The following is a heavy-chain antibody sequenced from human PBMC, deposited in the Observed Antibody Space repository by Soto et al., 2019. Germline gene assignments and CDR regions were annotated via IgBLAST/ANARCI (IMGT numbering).Heavy chain of an antibody. CDR1: GFTFSSYS. Sequence: GGSLRLSCAASGFTFSSYSMNWVRQAPGKGLEWVSSISSSSSYIYYADSVKGRFTISRDNAKNSLYLQMNSLRAEDTAVYYCAREAPYGDYGPYVDYWGQGTLVTVSS. J-gene: IGHJ4*02. D-gene: IGHD4-17*01. CDR3: AREAPYGDYGPYVDY. CDR2: ISSSSSYI. V-gene: IGHV3-21*01.